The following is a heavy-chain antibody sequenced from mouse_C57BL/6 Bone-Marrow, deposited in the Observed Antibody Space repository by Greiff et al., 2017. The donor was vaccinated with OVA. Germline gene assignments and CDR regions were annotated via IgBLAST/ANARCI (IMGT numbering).Heavy chain of an antibody. CDR1: GYTFKSYD. Sequence: VQLQESGPELVKPGASVKLSCKASGYTFKSYDINWVKQRPGQGLGWLGWIYPRDGSTKYKWKFKGKATLTVDTSSSTAYMELHSLTSEDSAVYFCARNYYGSSMDYWGQGTSVTVSS. CDR3: ARNYYGSSMDY. J-gene: IGHJ4*01. D-gene: IGHD1-1*01. CDR2: IYPRDGST. V-gene: IGHV1-85*01.